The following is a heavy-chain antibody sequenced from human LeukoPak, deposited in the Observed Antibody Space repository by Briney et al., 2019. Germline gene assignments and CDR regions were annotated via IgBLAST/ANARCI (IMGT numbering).Heavy chain of an antibody. J-gene: IGHJ4*02. CDR3: ATLTYYYDSRGYYPY. CDR1: GFTLTNAW. V-gene: IGHV3-15*01. D-gene: IGHD3-22*01. CDR2: IKSKTDGGTI. Sequence: GGALRLSCAASGFTLTNAWMSWVRQAPGKGLEWVGRIKSKTDGGTIEYAAPVKDRFTISRDDSRNTMYLQMKSLKTEDTGVYYCATLTYYYDSRGYYPYWGQGTLVTVSS.